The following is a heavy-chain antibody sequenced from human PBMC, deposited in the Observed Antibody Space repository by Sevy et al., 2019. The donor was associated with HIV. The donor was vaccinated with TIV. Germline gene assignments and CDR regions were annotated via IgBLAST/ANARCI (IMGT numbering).Heavy chain of an antibody. CDR2: ISYDGRDK. D-gene: IGHD4-17*01. J-gene: IGHJ6*02. CDR3: ARPRANYVDHYFFYAMDV. V-gene: IGHV3-30*04. CDR1: GFAFSNYYA. Sequence: GGSLRLSCAASGFAFSNYYAMHWVRQPPGRGLGGVALISYDGRDKYYEDSVKGRFTISRDNFKNTLYLQLNSLKTEDTAVYYCARPRANYVDHYFFYAMDVWGQGTTVTVSS.